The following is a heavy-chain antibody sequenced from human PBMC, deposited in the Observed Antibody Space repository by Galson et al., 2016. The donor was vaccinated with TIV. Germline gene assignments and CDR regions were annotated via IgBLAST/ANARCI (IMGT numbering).Heavy chain of an antibody. D-gene: IGHD1-26*01. CDR2: ISDDGTNA. CDR1: TYTSTNYY. V-gene: IGHV3-30*08. J-gene: IGHJ4*02. CDR3: ARGSGSYHLFDQ. Sequence: SCKASTYTSTNYYMHWVRQAPDKGLEWVAVISDDGTNAIYADSVRGRLTFSRDNSKNTLTLQMNSLRPEDTAVYYCARGSGSYHLFDQWGQGTLVTVSS.